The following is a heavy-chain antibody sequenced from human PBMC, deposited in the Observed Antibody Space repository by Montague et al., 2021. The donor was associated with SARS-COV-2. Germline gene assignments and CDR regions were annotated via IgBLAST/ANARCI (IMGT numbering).Heavy chain of an antibody. J-gene: IGHJ4*02. Sequence: SLRLSCAASGFTFSSYAMSWVRQAPGKGLEWVSAISGSGGSTYXXXSXXXRFTISRDNSKNTLYLQMNSLRAEDTAVYYCAKDPHYDFWSGYYLGYWGQGTLVTVSS. CDR3: AKDPHYDFWSGYYLGY. CDR2: ISGSGGST. D-gene: IGHD3-3*01. CDR1: GFTFSSYA. V-gene: IGHV3-23*01.